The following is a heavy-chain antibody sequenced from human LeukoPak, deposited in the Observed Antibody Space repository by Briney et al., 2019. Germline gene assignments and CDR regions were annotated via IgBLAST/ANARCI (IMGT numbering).Heavy chain of an antibody. D-gene: IGHD6-19*01. J-gene: IGHJ4*02. CDR3: ARLRSRGWSNFDY. CDR1: GGSISSSSYY. V-gene: IGHV4-39*01. Sequence: EASETLSLTCTVSGGSISSSSYYWGWIRQPPGKGLEWIGSIYYSGSTYYNPSLKSRVTISVDTSKNQFSLKLSSVTAADTAVYYCARLRSRGWSNFDYWGQGTLVTVSS. CDR2: IYYSGST.